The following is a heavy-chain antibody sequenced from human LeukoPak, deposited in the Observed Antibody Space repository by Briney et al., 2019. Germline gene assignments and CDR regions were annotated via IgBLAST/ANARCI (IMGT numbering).Heavy chain of an antibody. CDR1: GGPISSGSYY. J-gene: IGHJ6*03. CDR2: IYTSGST. D-gene: IGHD2-2*01. CDR3: ARDPPSGTSLDYYYYYYMDV. Sequence: PSQTLSLTCTVSGGPISSGSYYWSWIRQPAGKGLEWIGRIYTSGSTHYNPSLKSRVTISVDTSKNQFSLKLSSVTAADTAVYYCARDPPSGTSLDYYYYYYMDVWGKGTTVTVSS. V-gene: IGHV4-61*02.